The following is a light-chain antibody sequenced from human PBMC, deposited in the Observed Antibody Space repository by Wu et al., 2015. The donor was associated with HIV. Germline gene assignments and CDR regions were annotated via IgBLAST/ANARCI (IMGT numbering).Light chain of an antibody. CDR2: GVS. CDR1: QSISSAY. J-gene: IGKJ1*01. Sequence: EIVLTQSPGTLSLSPGERATLSCRASQSISSAYLAWYQQKPGQAPRLLIFGVSSRATGIPDRFGGSGSGTDFTLTISRLEPEDFALYYCQQYHGLPPTFGQGT. CDR3: QQYHGLPPT. V-gene: IGKV3-20*01.